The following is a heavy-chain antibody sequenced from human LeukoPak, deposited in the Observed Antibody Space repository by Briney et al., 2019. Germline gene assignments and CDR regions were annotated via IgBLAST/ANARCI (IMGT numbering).Heavy chain of an antibody. CDR3: ARVYPPLDY. J-gene: IGHJ4*02. CDR1: GCTVSSNY. CDR2: TYSGGST. D-gene: IGHD2-8*01. Sequence: GESLTLSCAASGCTVSSNYMSWVRQAPGKGLEWVSVTYSGGSTYYADSVKGRFTISIDNSKNTLYLQMNSLRAEDTAVYYCARVYPPLDYWGQGTLVTVSS. V-gene: IGHV3-66*01.